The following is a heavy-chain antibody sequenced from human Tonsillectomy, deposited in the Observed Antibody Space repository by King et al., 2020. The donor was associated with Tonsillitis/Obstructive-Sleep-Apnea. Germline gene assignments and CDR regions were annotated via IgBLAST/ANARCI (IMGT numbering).Heavy chain of an antibody. CDR2: ISAYNGNT. V-gene: IGHV1-18*01. D-gene: IGHD2-21*01. CDR3: ARVYCGGDCYPFNY. CDR1: GYTFTSYD. J-gene: IGHJ4*02. Sequence: QLVQSGAEVKKPGASVKVSCKASGYTFTSYDISWVRQAPGQGLEWMGWISAYNGNTNYAQKVQGRVTMTTDTSTSTAYMELRSLRSDDTAVYYCARVYCGGDCYPFNYWGKGPLVTVSP.